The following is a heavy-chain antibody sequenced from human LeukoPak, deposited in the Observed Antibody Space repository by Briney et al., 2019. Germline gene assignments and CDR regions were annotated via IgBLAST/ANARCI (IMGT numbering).Heavy chain of an antibody. Sequence: ASVKVCCKASGYTFTDYYIHWGREAPGQGLEWMGRIDPDSGGASYPQKVQGRVTITRDTAITTYYMDLSRLRSEDTDVYYCAREYYDSSGRKHAFENWGQGTLVTVSS. CDR1: GYTFTDYY. CDR2: IDPDSGGA. V-gene: IGHV1-2*01. CDR3: AREYYDSSGRKHAFEN. J-gene: IGHJ3*02. D-gene: IGHD3-22*01.